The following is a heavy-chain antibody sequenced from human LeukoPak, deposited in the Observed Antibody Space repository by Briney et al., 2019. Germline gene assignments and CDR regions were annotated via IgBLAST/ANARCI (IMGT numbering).Heavy chain of an antibody. CDR3: ARGNKGAYYYGSGSYYGDWFDP. Sequence: ASVKVSCKASGYTFTSYDINWVRQATGQGLEWMGWMNPNSGNTGYAQKFQGRVTMTRNTSISTAYMELSSLRSEDTAVYYCARGNKGAYYYGSGSYYGDWFDPWGQGTLVTVSS. V-gene: IGHV1-8*01. D-gene: IGHD3-10*01. CDR2: MNPNSGNT. J-gene: IGHJ5*02. CDR1: GYTFTSYD.